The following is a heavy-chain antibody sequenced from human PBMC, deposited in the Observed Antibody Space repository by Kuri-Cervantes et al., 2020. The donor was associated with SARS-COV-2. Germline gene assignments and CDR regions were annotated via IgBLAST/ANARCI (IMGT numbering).Heavy chain of an antibody. D-gene: IGHD4-23*01. Sequence: SETLSLTCAVYGGSFSGYYWSWIRQPPGKGLEWIGHVFHSGSPFYNPSLQSRLTISADVYKNQFSLEVRSATATDTAVYYCARLARWSDLHWFDPWGRGTLVTVSS. V-gene: IGHV4-34*12. J-gene: IGHJ5*02. CDR2: VFHSGSP. CDR3: ARLARWSDLHWFDP. CDR1: GGSFSGYY.